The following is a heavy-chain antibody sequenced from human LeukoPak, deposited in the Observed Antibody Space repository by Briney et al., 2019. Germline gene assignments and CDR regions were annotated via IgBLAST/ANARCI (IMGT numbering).Heavy chain of an antibody. CDR2: IYYSGST. V-gene: IGHV4-59*01. CDR3: AREWPPYYYDSSGYYYGDAFDI. Sequence: SETLSLTCTVSGGSISSYYWSWIRQPPGKGLEWIGYIYYSGSTNYNPSLKSRVTVSVDTSKNQFSLKLSSVTAADTAVYYCAREWPPYYYDSSGYYYGDAFDIWGQGTMVTVSS. J-gene: IGHJ3*02. D-gene: IGHD3-22*01. CDR1: GGSISSYY.